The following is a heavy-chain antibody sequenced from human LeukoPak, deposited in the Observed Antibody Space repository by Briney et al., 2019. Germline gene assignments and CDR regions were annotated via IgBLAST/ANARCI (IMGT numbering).Heavy chain of an antibody. D-gene: IGHD6-6*01. V-gene: IGHV4-59*01. J-gene: IGHJ3*02. CDR2: IYYSGST. CDR1: GGSISSYY. Sequence: PSETLSLTCTVSGGSISSYYWSWIRQPPGKGLEWIGYIYYSGSTNYNPSLKSRVTISVDTSKNQFSLKLSSVTAADTAVYYCARDRGIAARHDAFDIWGQGTMVTASS. CDR3: ARDRGIAARHDAFDI.